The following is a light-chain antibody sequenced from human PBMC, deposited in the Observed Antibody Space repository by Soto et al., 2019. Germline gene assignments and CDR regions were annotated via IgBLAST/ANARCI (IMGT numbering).Light chain of an antibody. V-gene: IGLV2-23*02. CDR3: CSYAGSNWGYV. CDR1: SSDFGSYHL. CDR2: KVS. Sequence: QSVLTQPASLSGSPGQSITISCTGTSSDFGSYHLASWYQHQSGKAPKLIIYKVSQWPSGVSDRFSASKSGNTASLTISGLQAEDEADYYCCSYAGSNWGYVFGTGTKVTVL. J-gene: IGLJ1*01.